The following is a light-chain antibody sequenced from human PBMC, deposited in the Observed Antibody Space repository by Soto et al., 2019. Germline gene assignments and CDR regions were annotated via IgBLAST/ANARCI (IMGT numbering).Light chain of an antibody. Sequence: EIVLTQSPGTLSLSPGGRATLCARASQTVSTNYLAWYQQKPGQAPRLLIYGASKRATGIPDRFSGSGSGPDFTLTISRLEPEDFAVYYCQQYGSSVTFGQGTGLEI. V-gene: IGKV3-20*01. CDR3: QQYGSSVT. CDR2: GAS. J-gene: IGKJ5*01. CDR1: QTVSTNY.